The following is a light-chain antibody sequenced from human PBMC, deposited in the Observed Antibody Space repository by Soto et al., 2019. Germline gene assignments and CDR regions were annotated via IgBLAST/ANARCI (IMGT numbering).Light chain of an antibody. V-gene: IGKV1-5*01. Sequence: DIQLTQSPSTLSASVGDRVTITCRASQTISRWLAWYQQRPGKAPRLLIYDASTLESGVPTRFSGSVSGTEFTLTISSLQPEDFATYYCHQYNSFSPYTFGQGTNLEI. CDR1: QTISRW. CDR3: HQYNSFSPYT. J-gene: IGKJ2*01. CDR2: DAS.